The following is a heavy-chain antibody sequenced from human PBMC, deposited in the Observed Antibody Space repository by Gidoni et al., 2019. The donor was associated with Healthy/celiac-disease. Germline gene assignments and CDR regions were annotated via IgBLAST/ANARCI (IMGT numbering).Heavy chain of an antibody. V-gene: IGHV2-26*01. Sequence: LKESGPVLVKPTETLTLTCTASGVSLSNARMGVSWIRQPPGKALEWLAHIFSNDEKSYSTSLKSRLTISKDTSKSQVVLTMTNMDPVDTATYYCARVLILIRDNWFDPWGQGTLVTVSS. J-gene: IGHJ5*02. CDR3: ARVLILIRDNWFDP. CDR1: GVSLSNARMG. D-gene: IGHD3-16*01. CDR2: IFSNDEK.